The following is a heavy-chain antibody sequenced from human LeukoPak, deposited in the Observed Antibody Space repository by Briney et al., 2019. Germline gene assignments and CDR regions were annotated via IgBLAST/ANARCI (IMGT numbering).Heavy chain of an antibody. CDR3: AREVDYGDSLAFDY. Sequence: GGSLRLSCAASGFTFSSYAMSWVRQAPGKGLEWVSVIYSGGSTYYADSVKGRFTISRDNSKNTLYLQMNSLRAEDTAVYYCAREVDYGDSLAFDYWGQGTLVTVSS. CDR2: IYSGGST. V-gene: IGHV3-53*01. D-gene: IGHD4-17*01. J-gene: IGHJ4*02. CDR1: GFTFSSYA.